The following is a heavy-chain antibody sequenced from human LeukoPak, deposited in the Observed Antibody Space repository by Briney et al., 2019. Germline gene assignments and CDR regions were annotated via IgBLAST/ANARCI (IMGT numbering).Heavy chain of an antibody. CDR1: GYTFTGYF. Sequence: ASVRLSCKASGYTFTGYFMHWMRQAPGPGLDWMGWINPNTGGTKYAQKFQGRVTMTSDTSIGTAYMELSTVTSVDTAVYFCASVHATGYFSLDLGYWGQGTLVTVSS. V-gene: IGHV1-2*02. CDR2: INPNTGGT. CDR3: ASVHATGYFSLDLGY. D-gene: IGHD3-9*01. J-gene: IGHJ4*02.